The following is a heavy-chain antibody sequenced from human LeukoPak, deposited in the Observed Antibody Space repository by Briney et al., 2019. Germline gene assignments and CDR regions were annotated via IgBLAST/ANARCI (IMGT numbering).Heavy chain of an antibody. D-gene: IGHD2-21*01. J-gene: IGHJ6*02. V-gene: IGHV3-23*01. CDR1: GFTFSSYA. CDR2: ISGSGGST. CDR3: ARDRGGYSHGMDV. Sequence: GGSLRLSCAASGFTFSSYAMSWVRQAPGKGLEWVSAISGSGGSTYYADSVKGRFTISRDNAKSSLYLQMNSLRAEDTAVYYCARDRGGYSHGMDVWGQGTTVTVSS.